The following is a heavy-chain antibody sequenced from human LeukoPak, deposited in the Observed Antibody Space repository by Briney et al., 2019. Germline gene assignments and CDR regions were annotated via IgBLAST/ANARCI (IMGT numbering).Heavy chain of an antibody. Sequence: GGSLRLSCAASGFTFSSYAMSWVRQAPGKGLEWVSAISGSGGSTYYADSVKGRFTISRDNSKNALYLQMNSLRAEDTAVYYCARGGSYLSAFDIWGQGTMVTVSS. CDR2: ISGSGGST. D-gene: IGHD1-26*01. J-gene: IGHJ3*02. CDR3: ARGGSYLSAFDI. CDR1: GFTFSSYA. V-gene: IGHV3-23*01.